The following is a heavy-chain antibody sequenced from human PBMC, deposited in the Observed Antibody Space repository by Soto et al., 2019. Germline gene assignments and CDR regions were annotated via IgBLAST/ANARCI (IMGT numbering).Heavy chain of an antibody. Sequence: EVQLLESGGGLVQPGGSLRLSCAASGFTFSSYAMSWVRQAPGKGLEWVSAISGSGGSTYYADSVKGRFTISRDNSKNTRFLQMNSLRAEDTAVYYCAKEDDGSGSYFRNALDYWGQGTLVTVSS. D-gene: IGHD3-10*01. J-gene: IGHJ4*02. CDR1: GFTFSSYA. CDR3: AKEDDGSGSYFRNALDY. CDR2: ISGSGGST. V-gene: IGHV3-23*01.